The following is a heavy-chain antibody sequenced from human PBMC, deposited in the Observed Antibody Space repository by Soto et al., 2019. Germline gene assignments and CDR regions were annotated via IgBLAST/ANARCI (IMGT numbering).Heavy chain of an antibody. D-gene: IGHD4-17*01. CDR1: GYTFTSYG. CDR2: ISAYNGNT. Sequence: QVPLVQSGAEVKKPGASVKVSCKASGYTFTSYGISWVRQAPGQGLEWLGWISAYNGNTNYAQKLQGRVTMTTDTSTSTAYMELRSLRSDDTAVYYGARDLPREDGDYVEDAFDSWGQGTMVTVSS. V-gene: IGHV1-18*01. J-gene: IGHJ3*02. CDR3: ARDLPREDGDYVEDAFDS.